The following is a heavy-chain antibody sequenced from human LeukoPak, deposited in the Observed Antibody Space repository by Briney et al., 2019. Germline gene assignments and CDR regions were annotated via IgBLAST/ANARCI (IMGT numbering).Heavy chain of an antibody. Sequence: GGSLRLSCAASGFTFSSYSMNWVRQAPGKGLEWVSSISSSSSYIYCADSVKGRFTISRDNAKNSLYLQMNSLRAEDTGVYYCARVRSGSDDWVDPWGQGTLVTVSS. CDR3: ARVRSGSDDWVDP. D-gene: IGHD1-26*01. CDR1: GFTFSSYS. CDR2: ISSSSSYI. V-gene: IGHV3-21*01. J-gene: IGHJ5*02.